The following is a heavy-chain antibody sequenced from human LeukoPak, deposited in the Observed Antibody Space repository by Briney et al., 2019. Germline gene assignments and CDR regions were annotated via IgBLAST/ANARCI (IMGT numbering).Heavy chain of an antibody. D-gene: IGHD2-15*01. Sequence: SETLSLTCTVSGASMSSSSYYWGWIRQPPGKGLEWIGSIYYSGSTYYNPSLKSRLSISVDTSKNQFSLKLSSVTAADTAVFYCASISCSGGSCFFPFDPWGQGTLVTVSS. CDR2: IYYSGST. V-gene: IGHV4-39*07. CDR3: ASISCSGGSCFFPFDP. CDR1: GASMSSSSYY. J-gene: IGHJ5*02.